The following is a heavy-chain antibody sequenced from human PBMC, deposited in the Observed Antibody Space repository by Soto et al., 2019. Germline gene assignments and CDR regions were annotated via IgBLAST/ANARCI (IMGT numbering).Heavy chain of an antibody. D-gene: IGHD1-20*01. Sequence: GRSLRLSCAASGFTFSSYGMRWVRQAPGKGLEWVAVIWYDGSNKYYADSVKGRFTISRDNSKNTLYLQMNSLRAEDTAVYYCARDLNNWNDGMAFDIWGQGTMLTVSS. CDR1: GFTFSSYG. V-gene: IGHV3-33*01. J-gene: IGHJ3*02. CDR2: IWYDGSNK. CDR3: ARDLNNWNDGMAFDI.